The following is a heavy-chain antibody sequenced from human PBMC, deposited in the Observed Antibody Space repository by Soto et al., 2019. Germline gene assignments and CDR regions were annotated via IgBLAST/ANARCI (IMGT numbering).Heavy chain of an antibody. CDR2: ISSSSSYI. V-gene: IGHV3-21*01. J-gene: IGHJ6*02. Sequence: GGSLRLSCAASGFTFSSYSMNWVRQAPGKGLEWVSSISSSSSYIYYADSVKGRFTISRDNAKNSLYPQMNSLRAEDTAVYYCARLGINPLLDGMDVWGQGTTVTVSS. CDR3: ARLGINPLLDGMDV. CDR1: GFTFSSYS. D-gene: IGHD3-3*01.